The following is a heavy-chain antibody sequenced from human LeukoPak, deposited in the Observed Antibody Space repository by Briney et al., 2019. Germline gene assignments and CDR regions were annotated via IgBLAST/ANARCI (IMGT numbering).Heavy chain of an antibody. CDR2: INHSGGT. D-gene: IGHD3-10*01. CDR1: GGSISSSSYY. V-gene: IGHV4-39*07. Sequence: SETLSLTCTVSGGSISSSSYYWSWIRQPPGKGLEWIGEINHSGGTNYNPSLKSRITISVDTSKNQFSLKLSSVTAAETAVYYCARGNVAHYYGSASHNYWGQGTLVTVSS. CDR3: ARGNVAHYYGSASHNY. J-gene: IGHJ4*02.